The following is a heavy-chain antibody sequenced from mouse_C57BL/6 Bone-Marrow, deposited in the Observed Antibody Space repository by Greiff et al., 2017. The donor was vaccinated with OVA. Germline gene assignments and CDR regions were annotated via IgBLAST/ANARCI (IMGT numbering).Heavy chain of an antibody. D-gene: IGHD3-1*01. CDR3: TRLGGLVDY. J-gene: IGHJ2*01. Sequence: VHVKQSGPVLVRPGASVKMSCTTSGYTFTSYWMHWVKQRPGQGLEWIGAIYPGNGDTSYHQKFKGKATITAVTAAIAAYLELSSLTNEDSAVYYCTRLGGLVDYWGRGTTLTVTS. CDR2: IYPGNGDT. V-gene: IGHV1-5*01. CDR1: GYTFTSYW.